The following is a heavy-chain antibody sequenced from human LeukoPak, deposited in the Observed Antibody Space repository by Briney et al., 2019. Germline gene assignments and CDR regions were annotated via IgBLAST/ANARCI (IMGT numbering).Heavy chain of an antibody. CDR2: ILTVFGTT. CDR3: VRSRSVTYGFDY. V-gene: IGHV1-69*05. D-gene: IGHD4-17*01. J-gene: IGHJ4*02. CDR1: GDTFKNYA. Sequence: SVKVSCKASGDTFKNYAVSWVRQAPGQGLEWVGGILTVFGTTNYEQKFQGRVTITTDESSSTAYMELSSLTSDDTAVYYCVRSRSVTYGFDYWGQGTLVIVSS.